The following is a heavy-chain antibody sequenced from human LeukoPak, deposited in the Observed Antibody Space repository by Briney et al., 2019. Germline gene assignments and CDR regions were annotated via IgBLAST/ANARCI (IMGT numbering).Heavy chain of an antibody. CDR3: AELGITMIGGV. CDR2: ISSSGSTI. Sequence: VQPGGSLRLSCAASGFTFSSYEMTWVRQAPGKGLEWVSYISSSGSTIYYADSVKGRFTISRDNAKNSLYLQMNSLRAEDTAVYYCAELGITMIGGVWGKGTTVTISS. CDR1: GFTFSSYE. D-gene: IGHD3-10*02. J-gene: IGHJ6*04. V-gene: IGHV3-48*03.